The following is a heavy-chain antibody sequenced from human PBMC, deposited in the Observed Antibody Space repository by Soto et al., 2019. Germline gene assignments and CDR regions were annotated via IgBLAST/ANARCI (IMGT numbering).Heavy chain of an antibody. D-gene: IGHD3-16*02. CDR1: GFISSDSA. CDR3: ASAVVHLRDLSLGGMDV. Sequence: GGSLRLSCAASGFISSDSAMHWVRQASGKGLEWVGRIRSKVHSYADSVKGRFTISRDKSKNTLYLQMNSLRAEDTAVYYCASAVVHLRDLSLGGMDVWGQGTTVTVSS. J-gene: IGHJ6*02. V-gene: IGHV3-73*01. CDR2: IRSKVHSY.